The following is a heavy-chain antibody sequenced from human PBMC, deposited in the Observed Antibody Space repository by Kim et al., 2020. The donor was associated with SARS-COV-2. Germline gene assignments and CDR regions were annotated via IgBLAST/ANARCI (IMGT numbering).Heavy chain of an antibody. D-gene: IGHD1-26*01. CDR3: TTDRKWELHDFDY. V-gene: IGHV3-15*01. CDR1: GFTFSNAW. CDR2: IKSKTDIGTSDTATI. Sequence: GGSLRLSCAASGFTFSNAWMAWVRQAPGKGLEWVGRIKSKTDIGTSDTATIEYAAPVKGRFTISRDDSKNTLYLQMNSLKTEDTAVYYCTTDRKWELHDFDYWGQGSLVTVSS. J-gene: IGHJ4*02.